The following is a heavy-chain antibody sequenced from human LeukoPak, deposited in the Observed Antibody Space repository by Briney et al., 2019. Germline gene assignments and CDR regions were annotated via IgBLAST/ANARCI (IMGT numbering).Heavy chain of an antibody. CDR3: AKDNDSSGYYSGNAAFDI. Sequence: GGSLSLSCAASGFTFDDYAMHWVRQAPGKVLGRVSGISWDSGSIDYADSVKRRFTTSRDNAKNSLYLQMNSLRAEDTALYYCAKDNDSSGYYSGNAAFDIWGQGTMVTVSS. CDR2: ISWDSGSI. D-gene: IGHD3-22*01. J-gene: IGHJ3*02. V-gene: IGHV3-9*01. CDR1: GFTFDDYA.